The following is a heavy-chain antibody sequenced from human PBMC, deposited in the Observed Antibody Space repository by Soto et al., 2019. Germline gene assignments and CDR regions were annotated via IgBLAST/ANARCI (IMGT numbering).Heavy chain of an antibody. CDR3: VGSNPIDY. CDR1: GFAVSSNY. Sequence: EVQLVESGGGLVQPGGSLRLSCAAAGFAVSSNYMGWVRQAPGKRLEWVSVIYSGGSTYYADSVKGRFTISRDNSKNTLYLQMNSLRAEDTAVYYCVGSNPIDYWGQGTLVTVSS. CDR2: IYSGGST. D-gene: IGHD2-15*01. V-gene: IGHV3-66*01. J-gene: IGHJ4*02.